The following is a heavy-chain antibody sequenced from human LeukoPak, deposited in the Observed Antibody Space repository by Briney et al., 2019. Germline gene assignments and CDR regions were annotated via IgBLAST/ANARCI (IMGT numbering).Heavy chain of an antibody. J-gene: IGHJ4*02. Sequence: SETLSLTCTVSGGSISSYYWSWIRQPPGKGLEWFGYIYYSGSTNYNPSLKSRVTISVDTSKNQFSLKLGSVTAADTAVYYCARGAYYYGSGSRIGTLDYWGQGTLVTVSS. CDR1: GGSISSYY. D-gene: IGHD3-10*01. V-gene: IGHV4-59*01. CDR3: ARGAYYYGSGSRIGTLDY. CDR2: IYYSGST.